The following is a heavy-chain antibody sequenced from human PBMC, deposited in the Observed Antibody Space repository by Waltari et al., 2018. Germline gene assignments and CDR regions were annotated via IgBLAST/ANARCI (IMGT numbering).Heavy chain of an antibody. CDR2: INPGNGNT. D-gene: IGHD4-17*01. CDR3: ASNHGDYPNLAFDL. V-gene: IGHV1-3*01. J-gene: IGHJ3*01. CDR1: GSTFTTYA. Sequence: QVQLVQSGAEVKKPGASVKVSCQASGSTFTTYAMHWVRQAPGQRLEWMGWINPGNGNTKYSQKFQGRVTISRDTSASTAYMELSSLGSEDTAVYYCASNHGDYPNLAFDLWGQGTMVTGSS.